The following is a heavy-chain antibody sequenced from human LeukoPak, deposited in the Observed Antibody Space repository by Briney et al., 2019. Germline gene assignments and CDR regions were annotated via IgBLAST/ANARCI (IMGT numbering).Heavy chain of an antibody. J-gene: IGHJ4*02. V-gene: IGHV1-69*05. CDR1: GGTFSSYA. CDR2: IIPIFGTA. CDR3: ASGGITIFGVVSFFDY. Sequence: SVKVSCKASGGTFSSYAISWVRQAPGQGLEWMGGIIPIFGTANYAQKFQGRVTITTDESTSTAYMELSSLRSEDTAVYYCASGGITIFGVVSFFDYWGQGTLVTVSS. D-gene: IGHD3-3*01.